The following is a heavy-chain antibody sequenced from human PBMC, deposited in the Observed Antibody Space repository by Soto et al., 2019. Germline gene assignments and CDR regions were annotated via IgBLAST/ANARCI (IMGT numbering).Heavy chain of an antibody. CDR3: ASGIQLWLRRINNGDAG. D-gene: IGHD5-18*01. CDR2: IIPMFGTA. J-gene: IGHJ6*01. V-gene: IGHV1-69*12. Sequence: QVQLVQSGAEVKKPESSVKVSCKAPGGTFSTYAISWVRQAPGQGLEWMGGIIPMFGTANYARRFQDRVTITADQSTSIVYMGLSGLRSEDTAVYNCASGIQLWLRRINNGDAGWGVGTRVNV. CDR1: GGTFSTYA.